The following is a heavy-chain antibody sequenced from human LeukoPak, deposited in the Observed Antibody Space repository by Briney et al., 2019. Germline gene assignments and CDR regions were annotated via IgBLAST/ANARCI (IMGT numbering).Heavy chain of an antibody. CDR3: TTDHVDTAMDNFDY. D-gene: IGHD5-18*01. CDR1: GFTFSNAW. V-gene: IGHV3-15*01. J-gene: IGHJ4*02. CDR2: IKSKTDGGTT. Sequence: SGGSLRLSCAASGFTFSNAWMSWVRQAPGKGLEWVGRIKSKTDGGTTDYAAPVKGRFTISRDDSKNTLYLQMNSLETEDTAVYYCTTDHVDTAMDNFDYWGQGTLVTVSS.